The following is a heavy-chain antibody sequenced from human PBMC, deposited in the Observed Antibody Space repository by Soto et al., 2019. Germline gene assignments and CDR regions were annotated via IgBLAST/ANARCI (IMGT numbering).Heavy chain of an antibody. D-gene: IGHD4-17*01. Sequence: GGSLRLSCAASGFTFSSYWMSWVRQAPGKGLEWVANIKQDGSEKYYVDSVKGRFTISRDNAKNSLYLQMNSLRAEDTAVYYCARENHGDPQRRGLHNWFDPWGQGTLVTVSS. CDR2: IKQDGSEK. V-gene: IGHV3-7*01. J-gene: IGHJ5*02. CDR1: GFTFSSYW. CDR3: ARENHGDPQRRGLHNWFDP.